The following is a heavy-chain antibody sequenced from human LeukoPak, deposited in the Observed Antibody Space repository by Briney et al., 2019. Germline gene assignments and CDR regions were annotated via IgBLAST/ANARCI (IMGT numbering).Heavy chain of an antibody. D-gene: IGHD1-14*01. CDR2: ISSSSSYI. CDR1: GFTFSSYS. CDR3: ARDGGGAEGYYYYDMDV. V-gene: IGHV3-21*01. J-gene: IGHJ6*02. Sequence: PGGSLRLSCAASGFTFSSYSMNWVRQAPGKGLEWVSSISSSSSYIYYADSVKGRFTISRDNAKNSLYLQMNSLRAEDTAVYYCARDGGGAEGYYYYDMDVWGQGTTVTVSS.